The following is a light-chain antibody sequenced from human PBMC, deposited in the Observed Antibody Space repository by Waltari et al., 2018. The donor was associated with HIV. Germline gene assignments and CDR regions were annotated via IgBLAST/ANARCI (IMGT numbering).Light chain of an antibody. CDR2: RNN. Sequence: QSVLTQPPSASGTPGQRVTISCSGSSSNIGSNTVNWYQHLPGTSPKLLISRNNQRPSGVPDRLSGSKSGTSASLAISGLQCEDEADYYCAAWDDSLKVVFGGGTKLTVL. V-gene: IGLV1-44*01. CDR1: SSNIGSNT. CDR3: AAWDDSLKVV. J-gene: IGLJ2*01.